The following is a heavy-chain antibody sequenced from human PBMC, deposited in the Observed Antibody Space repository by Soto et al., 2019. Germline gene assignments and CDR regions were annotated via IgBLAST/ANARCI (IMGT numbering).Heavy chain of an antibody. D-gene: IGHD1-26*01. V-gene: IGHV3-74*01. CDR2: IDSYSTTT. CDR3: ARGGAMGVDY. CDR1: GFTFNNNW. Sequence: EVPLVESGGGLVQPGGSLRLSCTASGFTFNNNWMHWVRQAPGKGLVWVARIDSYSTTTNYADSVKGRFTISRDNAKNTVFLHLNSLTDEDTAVYYCARGGAMGVDYWGQVTLVTVSS. J-gene: IGHJ4*02.